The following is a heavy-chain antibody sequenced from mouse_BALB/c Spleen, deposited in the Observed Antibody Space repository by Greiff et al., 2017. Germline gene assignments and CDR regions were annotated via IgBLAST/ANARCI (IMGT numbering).Heavy chain of an antibody. CDR3: TRFGGSVWYFDV. Sequence: QVHVKQSGAELVKPGASVKLSCKASGYTFTSYYMYWVKQRPGQGLEWIGEINPSNGGTNFNEKFKSKATLTVDKPSSTAYMQLSSLTSEDSAVYYCTRFGGSVWYFDVWGAGTTVTVSS. V-gene: IGHV1-53*01. D-gene: IGHD3-1*01. CDR1: GYTFTSYY. CDR2: INPSNGGT. J-gene: IGHJ1*01.